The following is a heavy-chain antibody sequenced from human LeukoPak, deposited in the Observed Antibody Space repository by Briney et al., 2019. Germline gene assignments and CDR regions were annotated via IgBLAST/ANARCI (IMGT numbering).Heavy chain of an antibody. J-gene: IGHJ6*02. CDR1: GGSISSSSYY. D-gene: IGHD3-3*01. CDR3: AAPYYDFWSGYIPPYYYYGMDV. V-gene: IGHV4-39*01. CDR2: IYYSGST. Sequence: PSETLSLTCTVPGGSISSSSYYWGWIRQPPGKGLEWIGSIYYSGSTYYNPSLKSRVTISVYTSKNQFSLKLSSVTAADTAVYYCAAPYYDFWSGYIPPYYYYGMDVWGQGTTVTVSS.